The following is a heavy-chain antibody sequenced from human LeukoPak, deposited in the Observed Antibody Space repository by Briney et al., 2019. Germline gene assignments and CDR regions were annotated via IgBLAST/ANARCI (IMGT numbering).Heavy chain of an antibody. V-gene: IGHV3-23*01. J-gene: IGHJ4*02. CDR1: GFTFSSYA. D-gene: IGHD6-19*01. Sequence: GGSLRLSCAASGFTFSSYAMSWVHQAPGKGLEWVSAISGSGGSTYYADSVKGRFTISRDNSKNTLYLQMNSLRAEDTAVYYCAKDLNSSGPDRPSYFDYWGQGTLVTVSS. CDR2: ISGSGGST. CDR3: AKDLNSSGPDRPSYFDY.